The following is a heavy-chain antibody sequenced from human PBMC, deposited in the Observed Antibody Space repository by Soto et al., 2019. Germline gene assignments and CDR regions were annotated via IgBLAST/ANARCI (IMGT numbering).Heavy chain of an antibody. Sequence: EVQLVESGGVVVQPGGSLRLSCAASGFTFDDYTMHWVRQAPGKGLEWVSLISWDGGSTYYADSVKGRLTISRDNSKNSLYLQMNSLRPADTALYYCAKGGGFLEWLVLFDYWGQGTLVTVSS. J-gene: IGHJ4*02. CDR3: AKGGGFLEWLVLFDY. D-gene: IGHD3-3*01. V-gene: IGHV3-43*01. CDR2: ISWDGGST. CDR1: GFTFDDYT.